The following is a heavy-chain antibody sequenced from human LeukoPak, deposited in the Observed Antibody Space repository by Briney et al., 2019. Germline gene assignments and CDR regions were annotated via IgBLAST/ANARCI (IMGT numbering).Heavy chain of an antibody. J-gene: IGHJ6*02. CDR1: RLTLSTYW. CDR2: TKQDGREK. D-gene: IGHD3-3*01. CDR3: ARGIQYYDFWSGYSYYYYYGMDV. V-gene: IGHV3-7*03. Sequence: GGSLRLSCAASRLTLSTYWMSWDRHAPGKGREWVDNTKQDGREKYHGDSVKDRPTLSRDNGKNSLYLEMNSLRAEDTAVYYCARGIQYYDFWSGYSYYYYYGMDVWGHGTTVTVSS.